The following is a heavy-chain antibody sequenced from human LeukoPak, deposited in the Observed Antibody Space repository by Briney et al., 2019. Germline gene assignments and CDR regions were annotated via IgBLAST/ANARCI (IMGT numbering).Heavy chain of an antibody. Sequence: SETLSLTCTVSGAFIGRDSWGWIRQPPGKGLEWIGYISHSGTTDYKASLESRVTISRDTSKNQFSLNLNSVTAADTAVYYCARLSVIVGAALEYYYYYMDVWGQGTTVTVSS. CDR3: ARLSVIVGAALEYYYYYMDV. D-gene: IGHD1-26*01. V-gene: IGHV4-59*12. CDR2: ISHSGTT. CDR1: GAFIGRDS. J-gene: IGHJ6*03.